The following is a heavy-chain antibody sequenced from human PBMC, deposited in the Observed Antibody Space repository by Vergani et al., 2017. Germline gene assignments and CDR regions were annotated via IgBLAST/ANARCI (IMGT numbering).Heavy chain of an antibody. CDR1: GYTFTGYY. CDR2: INPNSGGT. CDR3: ARGIVVVPAAIKGGYAFDI. Sequence: QVQLVQSGAEVKKPGASVKVSCKASGYTFTGYYMHWVRQAPGQGLEWMGWINPNSGGTNYAQKFQGRVTMTRDTYISTAYMELSRLRSDDTAVYYCARGIVVVPAAIKGGYAFDIWGQGTMVTVSP. J-gene: IGHJ3*02. D-gene: IGHD2-2*02. V-gene: IGHV1-2*02.